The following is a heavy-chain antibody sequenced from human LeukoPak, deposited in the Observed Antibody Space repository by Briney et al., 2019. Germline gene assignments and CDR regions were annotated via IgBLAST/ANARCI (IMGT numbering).Heavy chain of an antibody. CDR1: GGSFSGYY. CDR3: ARGRQVAYKYGSGSYYSY. D-gene: IGHD3-10*01. V-gene: IGHV4-34*01. Sequence: SETLSLTCAVYGGSFSGYYWSWIRQPPGKGLEWIGEINHSGSTNYNPSLKSRVTISVDTSKNQFSLKLSSVTAADTAVYYCARGRQVAYKYGSGSYYSYWGQGTLVTVSS. J-gene: IGHJ4*02. CDR2: INHSGST.